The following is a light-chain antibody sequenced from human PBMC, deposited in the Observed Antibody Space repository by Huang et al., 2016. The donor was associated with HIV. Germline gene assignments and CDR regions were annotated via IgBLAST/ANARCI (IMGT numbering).Light chain of an antibody. J-gene: IGKJ1*01. CDR1: QSVSSY. CDR3: QQRSNWPWT. Sequence: EIVLTQSPATLSLSPGERATLSCRASQSVSSYLAWYQQKPGQAPRLLIYEAFNRATGIPARFSGSGSGTDFTLTISSLEPEDFAVYYCQQRSNWPWTFGQGTKVEIK. V-gene: IGKV3-11*01. CDR2: EAF.